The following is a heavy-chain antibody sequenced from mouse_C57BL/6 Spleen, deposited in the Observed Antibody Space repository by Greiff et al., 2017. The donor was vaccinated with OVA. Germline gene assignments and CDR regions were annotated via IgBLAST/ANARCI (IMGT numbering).Heavy chain of an antibody. V-gene: IGHV7-3*01. CDR3: AGGDYDGALAY. CDR1: GFTFTDYY. D-gene: IGHD2-4*01. CDR2: IRNKANGYTT. J-gene: IGHJ3*01. Sequence: EVKVVESGGGLVQPGGSLSLSCAASGFTFTDYYMSWVRQPPGKALEWLGFIRNKANGYTTEYSASVKGRFTISRDNSQSILYLQMNALRAEDSATYYCAGGDYDGALAYWGQGTLVTVSA.